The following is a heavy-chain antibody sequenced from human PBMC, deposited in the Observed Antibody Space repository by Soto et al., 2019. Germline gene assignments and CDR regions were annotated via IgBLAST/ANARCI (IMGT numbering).Heavy chain of an antibody. CDR1: GFTFNYYD. V-gene: IGHV3-23*01. J-gene: IGHJ4*02. CDR3: ATSFGRLSLVTLGGLIPLGFDY. Sequence: EAQLLESGGGLVQPGGSLRLSCVASGFTFNYYDVTWVRRAPGKGLDWVSTISDTGRDTYFGDSVRGRCSISRDKSRTAVYLQVPSLTGDDTALYYCATSFGRLSLVTLGGLIPLGFDYWGQGILVTVSS. CDR2: ISDTGRDT. D-gene: IGHD3-16*01.